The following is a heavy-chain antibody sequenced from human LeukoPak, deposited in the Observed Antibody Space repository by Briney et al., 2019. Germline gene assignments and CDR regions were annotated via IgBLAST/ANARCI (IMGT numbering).Heavy chain of an antibody. Sequence: ASVKVSCKDSGYTFTSYGSTCVRQAPGQGLEWMGWMNTYNDNTKYAQKLQGRVTMTKDTSTTTAYMELRSLRSDDTAVYYCVRVFCGSTSCYNSFDPWGQGTLVTVSS. CDR3: VRVFCGSTSCYNSFDP. J-gene: IGHJ5*02. CDR1: GYTFTSYG. V-gene: IGHV1-18*01. CDR2: MNTYNDNT. D-gene: IGHD2-2*01.